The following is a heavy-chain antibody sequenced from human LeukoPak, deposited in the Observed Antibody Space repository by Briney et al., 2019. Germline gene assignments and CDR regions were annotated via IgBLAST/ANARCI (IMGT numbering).Heavy chain of an antibody. Sequence: ASVKVSCKASGYTFTGYYMHWVRQAPGQGLEWMGWIIPNGGGTNYAQKFQGRVTMTRDTSISTAYMELSRLRSDDTAVYYCARATVVTILDYWAQGTLVTVFS. D-gene: IGHD4-23*01. V-gene: IGHV1-2*02. CDR1: GYTFTGYY. CDR3: ARATVVTILDY. J-gene: IGHJ4*02. CDR2: IIPNGGGT.